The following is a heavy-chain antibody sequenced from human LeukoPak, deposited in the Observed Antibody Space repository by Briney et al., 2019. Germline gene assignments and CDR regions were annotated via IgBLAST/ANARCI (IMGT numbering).Heavy chain of an antibody. J-gene: IGHJ4*02. Sequence: GGSLRLSCAASGFTFGSYAMSWVRQAPGKGLEWVSAISGSGGSTYYADSVKGRFTIPRDNSKNTLYLQMNSLRAEDTAVYYCAKGIYGYSYGLFDYWGQGTLVTVSS. V-gene: IGHV3-23*01. CDR3: AKGIYGYSYGLFDY. CDR1: GFTFGSYA. CDR2: ISGSGGST. D-gene: IGHD5-18*01.